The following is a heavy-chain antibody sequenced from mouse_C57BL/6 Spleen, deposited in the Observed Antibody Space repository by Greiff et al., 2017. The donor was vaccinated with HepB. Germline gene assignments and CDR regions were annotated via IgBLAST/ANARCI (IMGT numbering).Heavy chain of an antibody. CDR1: GYTFTSYG. V-gene: IGHV1-58*01. Sequence: EVQRVESGAELVRPGSSVKMSCKTSGYTFTSYGINWVKQRPGQGLEWIGYIYIGNGYTEYNEKFKGKATLTSDTSSSTAYMQLSSLTSEDSAIYFCARSLSPLTTVVADYAMDYWGQGTSVTVSS. J-gene: IGHJ4*01. CDR3: ARSLSPLTTVVADYAMDY. CDR2: IYIGNGYT. D-gene: IGHD1-1*01.